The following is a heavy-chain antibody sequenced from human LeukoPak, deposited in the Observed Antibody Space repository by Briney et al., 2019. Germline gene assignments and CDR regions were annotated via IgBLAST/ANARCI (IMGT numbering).Heavy chain of an antibody. V-gene: IGHV4-34*01. CDR1: GFTFSSYS. Sequence: GSLRLSCAASGFTFSSYSMSWIRQPPGKGLEWIGEINHSGSTNYNPSLKSRVTISVDTSKNQFSLKLNSVTAADTAVYYCAREGYYDSSGYYHYWGQGTLVTVSS. D-gene: IGHD3-22*01. CDR2: INHSGST. CDR3: AREGYYDSSGYYHY. J-gene: IGHJ4*02.